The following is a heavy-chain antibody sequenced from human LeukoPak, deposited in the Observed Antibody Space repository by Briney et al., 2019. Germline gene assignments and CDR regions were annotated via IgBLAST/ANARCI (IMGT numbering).Heavy chain of an antibody. V-gene: IGHV5-51*01. D-gene: IGHD2-8*01. CDR2: ICPGDSDT. Sequence: GESLKISCKGSGYSFTSYWIGWVRQMPGKGLEWMGIICPGDSDTRYSPSFQGQVTISADKSISTAYLQWSSLKASDTAMYYCARCMGSYYYYYYMDVWGKGTTVTVSS. J-gene: IGHJ6*03. CDR1: GYSFTSYW. CDR3: ARCMGSYYYYYYMDV.